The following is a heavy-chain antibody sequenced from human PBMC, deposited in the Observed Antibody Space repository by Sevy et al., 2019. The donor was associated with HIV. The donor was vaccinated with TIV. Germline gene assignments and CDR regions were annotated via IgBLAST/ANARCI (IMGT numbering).Heavy chain of an antibody. D-gene: IGHD1-26*01. J-gene: IGHJ4*02. CDR2: IYYNGHI. CDR3: AGENAWGRGYS. CDR1: GGSITSLY. V-gene: IGHV4-59*08. Sequence: SETLSLTCTVSGGSITSLYWNWIRHPPGKGLEWIANIYYNGHINYNPSLKSRVTLSLDTSTNQFSLRLSSVTAADTAMYYCAGENAWGRGYSWGQGTLVTVSS.